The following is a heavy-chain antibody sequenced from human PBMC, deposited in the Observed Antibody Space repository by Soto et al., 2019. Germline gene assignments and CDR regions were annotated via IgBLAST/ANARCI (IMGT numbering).Heavy chain of an antibody. J-gene: IGHJ3*02. CDR3: ARLDPLGYCSSTSCYTYAFDI. CDR2: IYYSGST. Sequence: SETLSLTCTVSGGSISSSSYYWGWIRQPPGKGLEWIGSIYYSGSTYYNPSLKSRVTISVDTSKNQFSLKRSSVTAADTAVYYCARLDPLGYCSSTSCYTYAFDIWGQGTMVTVSS. D-gene: IGHD2-2*02. V-gene: IGHV4-39*01. CDR1: GGSISSSSYY.